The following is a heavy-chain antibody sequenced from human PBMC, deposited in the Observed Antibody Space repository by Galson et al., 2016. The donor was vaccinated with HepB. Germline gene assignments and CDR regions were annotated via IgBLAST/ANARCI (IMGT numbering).Heavy chain of an antibody. CDR1: GFSLSTSGVG. J-gene: IGHJ4*02. CDR2: IYWDDDK. V-gene: IGHV2-5*02. CDR3: ARTYYDVLTGFYNFDY. Sequence: PALVKPTQTLTLTCTFSGFSLSTSGVGVGWIRQPPGKALEWLALIYWDDDKRYSPSLKSRLTISKDTSNNQVVLTMTNMDPVDTATYYCARTYYDVLTGFYNFDYGGQGTLVTVSS. D-gene: IGHD3-9*01.